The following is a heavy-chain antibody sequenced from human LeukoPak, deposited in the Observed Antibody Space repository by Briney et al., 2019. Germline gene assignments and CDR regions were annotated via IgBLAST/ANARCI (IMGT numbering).Heavy chain of an antibody. J-gene: IGHJ4*02. CDR3: AKWGSGRDY. V-gene: IGHV3-23*01. D-gene: IGHD3-10*01. Sequence: AGSLRLSCAASGLTFSSYAMSWVRQPPGEGLEWVAAIIGSGGSTYYTDSVKGQFTISRDNSRTTVYLQINSLRAGDTSVYYCAKWGSGRDYWGQGTLVTVSS. CDR2: IIGSGGST. CDR1: GLTFSSYA.